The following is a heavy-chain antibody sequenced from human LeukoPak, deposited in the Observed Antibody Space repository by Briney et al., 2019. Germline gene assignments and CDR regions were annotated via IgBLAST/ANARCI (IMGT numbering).Heavy chain of an antibody. CDR3: ARDPYYGSGGSFDY. Sequence: PGGSLRLSCAASGFTFSSYAMHWVRQAPGKGLEWVAVISYDGSNKYYADSVKGRFTISRDNSKNTLYLQMNSLRAEDTAVYYCARDPYYGSGGSFDYWGLGTLVTVSS. V-gene: IGHV3-30*04. D-gene: IGHD3-10*01. CDR1: GFTFSSYA. J-gene: IGHJ4*02. CDR2: ISYDGSNK.